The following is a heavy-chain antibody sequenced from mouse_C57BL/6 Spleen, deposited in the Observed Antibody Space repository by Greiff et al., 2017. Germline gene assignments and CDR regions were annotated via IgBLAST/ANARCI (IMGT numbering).Heavy chain of an antibody. V-gene: IGHV1-50*01. CDR3: VGLRRPYAMDY. CDR2: IDPSDSYT. Sequence: QVQLQQSGAELVKPGASVKLSCKASGYTFTSYWMQWVKQRPGQGLEWIGEIDPSDSYTNYNQKFKGKATLTVDTSSSTAYMQLSSLTSEDSAVYYCVGLRRPYAMDYWGQGTSVTVSS. CDR1: GYTFTSYW. J-gene: IGHJ4*01. D-gene: IGHD2-4*01.